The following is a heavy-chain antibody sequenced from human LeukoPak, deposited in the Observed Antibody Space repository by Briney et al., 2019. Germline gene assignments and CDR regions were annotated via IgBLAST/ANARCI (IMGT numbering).Heavy chain of an antibody. D-gene: IGHD3-10*01. Sequence: PSETLSLTCAVSGYSISSGYYWGWIRQPPGKGLEGIGSIYHSGSTFYNPSVKSRVTISLDASKNQFSLKLSSVTAADRAVYYCARRMEHYGNYYFDYWGQGTLVTVSS. CDR2: IYHSGST. J-gene: IGHJ4*02. V-gene: IGHV4-38-2*01. CDR1: GYSISSGYY. CDR3: ARRMEHYGNYYFDY.